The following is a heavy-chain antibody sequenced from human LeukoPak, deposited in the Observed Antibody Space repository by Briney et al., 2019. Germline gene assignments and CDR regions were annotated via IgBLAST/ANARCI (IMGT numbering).Heavy chain of an antibody. CDR3: IHAYPRVSWFDP. Sequence: KVSGPTLVNPTQTLTLTCSFSGLSLSTSGVGVGWIRRPPGKALEWLGMIYWDDDKRYSPSLRSRLTFTKDTSAKQVVLTMTNMDPADTATYFCIHAYPRVSWFDPWGQGILVTVSS. V-gene: IGHV2-5*02. CDR2: IYWDDDK. J-gene: IGHJ5*02. CDR1: GLSLSTSGVG. D-gene: IGHD2-21*01.